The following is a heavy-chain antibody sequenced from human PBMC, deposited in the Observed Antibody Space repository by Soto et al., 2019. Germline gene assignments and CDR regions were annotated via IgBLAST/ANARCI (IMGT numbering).Heavy chain of an antibody. CDR1: GGSFSDYY. Sequence: QVQLQQWGAGLLKPSETLSLTCAVCGGSFSDYYWTWIRQSPGEGLEWIAEINPSGNTNYNPSLKCRVTISVHTSKNHFSLKLRTAPAADTAVYYCARGGRYFAWSSHHWFAPWGQGTLVTVSS. D-gene: IGHD3-9*01. J-gene: IGHJ5*02. V-gene: IGHV4-34*01. CDR3: ARGGRYFAWSSHHWFAP. CDR2: INPSGNT.